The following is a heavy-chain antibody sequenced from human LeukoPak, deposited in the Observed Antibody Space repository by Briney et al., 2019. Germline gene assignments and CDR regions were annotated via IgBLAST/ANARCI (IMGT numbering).Heavy chain of an antibody. CDR2: ISAYNGNT. V-gene: IGHV1-18*01. CDR3: ARDLGDYYDSSGYYLNPTSGY. D-gene: IGHD3-22*01. CDR1: GYTFTSYG. J-gene: IGHJ4*02. Sequence: ASVKVSCKASGYTFTSYGISWVRQAPGQGLEWMGWISAYNGNTNYAQKLQGRVTMTTDTSTSTAYMELRSLRSDDTAVYYCARDLGDYYDSSGYYLNPTSGYWGQGTLVTVSS.